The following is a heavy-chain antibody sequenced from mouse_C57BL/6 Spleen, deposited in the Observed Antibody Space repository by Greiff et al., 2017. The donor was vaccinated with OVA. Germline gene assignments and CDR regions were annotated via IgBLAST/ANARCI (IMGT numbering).Heavy chain of an antibody. Sequence: ESGPGLVKPSQSLSLTCSVTGYSITSGYYWNWIRQFPGNKLEWMGYISYDGSNNYNPSLKNRISITRDTSKNQFFLKLNSVTTEDTATYYCARGGYDAYFDYWGQGTTLTVSS. V-gene: IGHV3-6*01. CDR1: GYSITSGYY. CDR3: ARGGYDAYFDY. D-gene: IGHD2-2*01. J-gene: IGHJ2*01. CDR2: ISYDGSN.